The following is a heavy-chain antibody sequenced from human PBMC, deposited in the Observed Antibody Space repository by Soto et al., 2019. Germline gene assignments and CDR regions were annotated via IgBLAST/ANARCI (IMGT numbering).Heavy chain of an antibody. CDR3: ARQRYGGKYYYGMDV. D-gene: IGHD5-18*01. J-gene: IGHJ6*02. CDR2: IYPGDSDT. V-gene: IGHV5-51*01. CDR1: GYSFTSYW. Sequence: GESLKISCKGSGYSFTSYWSGWVRQMPGKGLEWMGIIYPGDSDTRYSPSFQGQVTISADKSISTAYLQWSSLKASDTAMYYCARQRYGGKYYYGMDVWGQGTTVTVSS.